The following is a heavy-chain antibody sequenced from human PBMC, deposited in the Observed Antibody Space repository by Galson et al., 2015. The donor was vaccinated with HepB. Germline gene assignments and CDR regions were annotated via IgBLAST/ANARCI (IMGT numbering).Heavy chain of an antibody. D-gene: IGHD2-2*02. V-gene: IGHV3-30*18. CDR1: RFTFSSYA. Sequence: SLRLSCAASRFTFSSYAMHWVRQAPGKGLEWVAVISYDGSNKYYADSVKGRFTISRDNSKNTLYLQMNSLRAEDTAVYYCAKVYQLLYKDDGSDAFDIWGQGTMVTVSS. J-gene: IGHJ3*02. CDR3: AKVYQLLYKDDGSDAFDI. CDR2: ISYDGSNK.